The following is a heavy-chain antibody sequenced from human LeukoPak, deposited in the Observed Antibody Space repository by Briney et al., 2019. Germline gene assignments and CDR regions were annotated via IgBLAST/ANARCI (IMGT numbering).Heavy chain of an antibody. Sequence: PGGSLRLSCAASGFTFSTYSMNWVRQAPGKGLEWVSIISGDGATTDYADSVKSRFTISRDNSRNTLYLQMNSLRVEDTAVYYCAKKNLAAGGPNYFDYWGQGTLVTVSS. V-gene: IGHV3-23*01. J-gene: IGHJ4*02. CDR3: AKKNLAAGGPNYFDY. D-gene: IGHD6-13*01. CDR2: ISGDGATT. CDR1: GFTFSTYS.